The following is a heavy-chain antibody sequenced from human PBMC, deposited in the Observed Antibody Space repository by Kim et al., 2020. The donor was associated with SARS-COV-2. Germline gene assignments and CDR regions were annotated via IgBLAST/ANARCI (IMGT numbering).Heavy chain of an antibody. CDR2: INDAGSET. CDR1: GFTFSSYW. Sequence: GGSLRLSCEASGFTFSSYWMTWVRQAPGKGLEWVANINDAGSETYYVDSVRGRFTVSRGNAKKSVSLQMNSLRVGDTAVYYCVSGYTSGYWGQGTLVTVSA. J-gene: IGHJ4*02. V-gene: IGHV3-7*01. D-gene: IGHD5-12*01. CDR3: VSGYTSGY.